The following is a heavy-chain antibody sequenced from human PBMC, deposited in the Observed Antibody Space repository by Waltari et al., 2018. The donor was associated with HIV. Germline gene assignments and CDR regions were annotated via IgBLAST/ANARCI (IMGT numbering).Heavy chain of an antibody. CDR2: IYYSGST. V-gene: IGHV4-39*01. Sequence: QLQLQESGPGLVKPSETLSLTCTVSGGSISSSSYYWGLIRQPPGKGLEWIGSIYYSGSTYYNPSLKSRVTISVDTSKNQFSLKLSSVTAADTAVYYCARHGPEVVAAHGQLDYWGQGTLVTVSS. CDR3: ARHGPEVVAAHGQLDY. CDR1: GGSISSSSYY. J-gene: IGHJ4*02. D-gene: IGHD2-15*01.